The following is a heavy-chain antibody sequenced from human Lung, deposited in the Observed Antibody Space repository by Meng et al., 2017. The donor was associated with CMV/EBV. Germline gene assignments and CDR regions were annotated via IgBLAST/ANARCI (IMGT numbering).Heavy chain of an antibody. CDR2: IYHSGGT. J-gene: IGHJ4*02. Sequence: QMQVQESGPGLVKPSGTLSLTCAVSGGSISISTWWSWVRQPPGKGLEWIGEIYHSGGTNYNPSLRGRVTISLDKSKNQFSLTLRSVTAADTAAYYCARDPYATGWAGWGQGTLVTVSS. V-gene: IGHV4-4*02. D-gene: IGHD6-19*01. CDR1: GGSISISTW. CDR3: ARDPYATGWAG.